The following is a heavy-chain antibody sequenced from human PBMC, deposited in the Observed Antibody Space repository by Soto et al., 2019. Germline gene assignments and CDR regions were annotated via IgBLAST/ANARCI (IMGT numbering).Heavy chain of an antibody. J-gene: IGHJ5*02. CDR2: INAGNGNT. CDR1: GYTFTSYA. D-gene: IGHD3-10*01. V-gene: IGHV1-3*01. Sequence: ASVKVSCKASGYTFTSYAMHWVRQAPGQRLEWMGWINAGNGNTKYSQKFQGSVTITRDTSASTAYMELSSLRSEDTAVYYCARDLGSMLREYMPDSWFDPWGQGTQVTVSS. CDR3: ARDLGSMLREYMPDSWFDP.